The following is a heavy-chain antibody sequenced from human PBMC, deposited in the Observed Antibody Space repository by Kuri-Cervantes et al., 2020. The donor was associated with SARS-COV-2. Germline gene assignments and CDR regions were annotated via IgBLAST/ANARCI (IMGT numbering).Heavy chain of an antibody. Sequence: KVSCKGSGYSFTNYWITWVRQMPGKGLEWMGRIDPSDSYTNYSPSFQGHVTITADKSIATAYLQWSSLKASDTAMYYCGRQGGNVYFDFWGQGTLVTVSS. CDR1: GYSFTNYW. V-gene: IGHV5-10-1*01. CDR2: IDPSDSYT. J-gene: IGHJ4*01. CDR3: GRQGGNVYFDF. D-gene: IGHD4-23*01.